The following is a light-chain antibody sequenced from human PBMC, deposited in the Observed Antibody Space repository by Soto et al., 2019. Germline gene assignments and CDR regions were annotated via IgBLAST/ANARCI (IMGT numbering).Light chain of an antibody. CDR2: VTS. CDR3: QQHNSYPLT. J-gene: IGKJ4*01. CDR1: QGLSSY. V-gene: IGKV1-9*01. Sequence: IQLTQSPSSLSASVGDRVTITCRASQGLSSYLAWYQQKPGKAPELLIYVTSTLQSGVPSRFSGSGSGTDFTLTISSLQPEDFATYYCQQHNSYPLTFGGGTKVKIK.